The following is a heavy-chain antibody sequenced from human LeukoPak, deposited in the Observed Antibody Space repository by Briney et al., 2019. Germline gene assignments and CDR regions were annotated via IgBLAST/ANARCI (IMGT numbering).Heavy chain of an antibody. J-gene: IGHJ3*02. Sequence: ASVKVSCKASGGTFSSYAISWVRQAPGQGLGWMGGIIPIFGTANYAQKFQGRVTITADESTSTAYMELSSLRSEDTAVYYCARIPREIGYCSGGSCVGAFDIWGQGTMVTVSS. CDR2: IIPIFGTA. V-gene: IGHV1-69*13. D-gene: IGHD2-15*01. CDR1: GGTFSSYA. CDR3: ARIPREIGYCSGGSCVGAFDI.